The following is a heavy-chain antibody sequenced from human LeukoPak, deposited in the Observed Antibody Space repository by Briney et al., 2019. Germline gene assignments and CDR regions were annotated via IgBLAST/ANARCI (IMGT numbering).Heavy chain of an antibody. D-gene: IGHD3-22*01. Sequence: SETLSLTCTVSGGSISSSSYYWGWIRQPPGKGLEWIGSIYYTRSTYYNPSLKSRVTISVDTSKNQFSLKLASVTAADTAVYYCARGVTMIVVVIHDWYFDLWGRGTLVTVSS. V-gene: IGHV4-39*01. CDR3: ARGVTMIVVVIHDWYFDL. CDR1: GGSISSSSYY. J-gene: IGHJ2*01. CDR2: IYYTRST.